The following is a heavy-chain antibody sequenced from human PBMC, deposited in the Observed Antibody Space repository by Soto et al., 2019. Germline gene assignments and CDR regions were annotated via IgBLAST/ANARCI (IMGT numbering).Heavy chain of an antibody. Sequence: EVQLVESGGGLVQPGGSLRLSCAASGFTFSSYWMHWVRQAPGKGLVWVSRINSDGSSTSYADSVKGRFTISRDNAKNTLYLQMNSLRAEDTAVYYCARDISGWPGNPEYFQHLGQGTLVTVSS. D-gene: IGHD6-19*01. CDR2: INSDGSST. CDR3: ARDISGWPGNPEYFQH. V-gene: IGHV3-74*01. J-gene: IGHJ1*01. CDR1: GFTFSSYW.